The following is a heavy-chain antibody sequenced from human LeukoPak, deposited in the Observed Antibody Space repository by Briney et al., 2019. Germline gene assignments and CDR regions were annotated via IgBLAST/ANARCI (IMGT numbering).Heavy chain of an antibody. CDR3: TTDASASSGYYDAFDI. V-gene: IGHV3-15*01. CDR1: GFTFSNAW. J-gene: IGHJ3*02. D-gene: IGHD3-22*01. Sequence: GGTLRLSCAASGFTFSNAWMSWVRQAPGKGLEWVGRIKSKTDGGTTDYAAPVKGRFTISRDDSKNTLYLQMNSLKTEDTAVYYCTTDASASSGYYDAFDIWGQGTMVTVSS. CDR2: IKSKTDGGTT.